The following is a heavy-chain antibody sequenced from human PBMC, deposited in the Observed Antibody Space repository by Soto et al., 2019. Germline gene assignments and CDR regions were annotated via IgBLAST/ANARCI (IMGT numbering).Heavy chain of an antibody. D-gene: IGHD3-22*01. CDR2: IDWDDDK. V-gene: IGHV2-70*04. J-gene: IGHJ3*02. Sequence: SGPTLVNPTQTLTLTCTFSGFSLSTSGMRVSWIRQPPGKALEWLARIDWDDDKFYSTSLKTRLTISKDTSKNQVVLTMTNMDPVDTATYYCARSYYDSSPYAFDIWGPGTMVTVS. CDR3: ARSYYDSSPYAFDI. CDR1: GFSLSTSGMR.